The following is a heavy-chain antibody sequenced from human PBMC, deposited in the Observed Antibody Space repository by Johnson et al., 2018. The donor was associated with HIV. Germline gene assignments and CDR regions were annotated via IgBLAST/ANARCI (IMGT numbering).Heavy chain of an antibody. D-gene: IGHD1-1*01. Sequence: QVLLVESGGGVVQPGRSLRLSCAASGFTFSSYAMHWVRQAPGKGLEWVAVISYDGRNKYYADSVKGRFTISRDNSKNTLYLQMNSLRAEDTAVYYCASRYTVDAFDIWGQGTMVTVSS. V-gene: IGHV3-30*04. J-gene: IGHJ3*02. CDR1: GFTFSSYA. CDR3: ASRYTVDAFDI. CDR2: ISYDGRNK.